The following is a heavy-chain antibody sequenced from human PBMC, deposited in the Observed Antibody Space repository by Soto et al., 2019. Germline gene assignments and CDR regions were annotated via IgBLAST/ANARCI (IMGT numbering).Heavy chain of an antibody. J-gene: IGHJ5*02. Sequence: SETLSLTCTVSGGSISSYYWSWIRQPPGKGLEWIGYIYYSGSTNYNPSLKSRVTISVDTSKNQFSLKLSSVTAADTAVYYCARLDGSYWGDPWGQGTLVTVS. CDR3: ARLDGSYWGDP. D-gene: IGHD1-26*01. CDR2: IYYSGST. V-gene: IGHV4-59*08. CDR1: GGSISSYY.